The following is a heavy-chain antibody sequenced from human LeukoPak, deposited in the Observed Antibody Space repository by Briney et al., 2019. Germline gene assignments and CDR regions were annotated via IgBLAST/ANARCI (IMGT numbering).Heavy chain of an antibody. J-gene: IGHJ4*02. Sequence: PGGSLRLSCAASGFTFSSYAMSWVRQAPGKGLEWVSSIRGSGGSTYYADSVKGRFTISRDNSKNTLYLQMNSLRAEDTAVYYCAKDPTTYYYDSSGRDHFDYWGQGTLVTVSS. CDR2: IRGSGGST. CDR1: GFTFSSYA. V-gene: IGHV3-23*01. CDR3: AKDPTTYYYDSSGRDHFDY. D-gene: IGHD3-22*01.